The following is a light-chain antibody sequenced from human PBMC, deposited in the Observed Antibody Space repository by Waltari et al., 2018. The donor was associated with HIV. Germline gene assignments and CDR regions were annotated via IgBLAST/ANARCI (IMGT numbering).Light chain of an antibody. J-gene: IGLJ2*01. CDR1: SSDVGRYDY. CDR2: GVN. CDR3: SSYAGINPVI. V-gene: IGLV2-8*01. Sequence: QSALTQPPSASGSLGQSVTISCTGSSSDVGRYDYVSWYQQHPAKAPKPLIFGVNKRPSGVPDRCSGPKSGNTASLTVSGLQAEDEAEYSCSSYAGINPVIFGGGTTLTVL.